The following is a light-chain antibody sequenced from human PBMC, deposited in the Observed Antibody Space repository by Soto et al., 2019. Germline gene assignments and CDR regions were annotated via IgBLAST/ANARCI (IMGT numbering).Light chain of an antibody. CDR2: EVS. V-gene: IGLV2-8*01. CDR3: SSYAGSTCFV. CDR1: SKDCGGYNY. J-gene: IGLJ1*01. Sequence: QSGPDQPPPPAGAPGQSGPISCPGNSKDCGGYNYVSWYQHHPGKAPKLVIYEVSKRPSGVPDRFSGSKSGNTASLTVSGLQAEDEADYYCSSYAGSTCFVFGTGTKVTVL.